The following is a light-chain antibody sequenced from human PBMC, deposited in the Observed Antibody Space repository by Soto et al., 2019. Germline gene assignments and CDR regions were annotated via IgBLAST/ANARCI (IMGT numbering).Light chain of an antibody. V-gene: IGLV2-14*01. CDR3: SSYTSSSTLVV. Sequence: QSALTRPASVSGSPGQSITISCTGTSSDVGGYNYVSWYQQHPGKAPKLMIYEVNNRPSGVSNRFSGSKSGNTASLTISGLQAEDEADYYCSSYTSSSTLVVFGAGTKLTVL. CDR2: EVN. CDR1: SSDVGGYNY. J-gene: IGLJ2*01.